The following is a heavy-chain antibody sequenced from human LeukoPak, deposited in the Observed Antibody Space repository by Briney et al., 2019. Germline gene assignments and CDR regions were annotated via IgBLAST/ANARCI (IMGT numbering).Heavy chain of an antibody. J-gene: IGHJ4*02. CDR1: GGSISSGDYY. CDR2: IYYGGST. Sequence: PSQTLSLTCTVSGGSISSGDYYWGWIRQPPGKGLEWIGSIYYGGSTYYNPSLKSRVTISVDTSRNQFSLKLSSVTAADTAVYYCARRSPAIPFDSWGQGTLVTVSS. CDR3: ARRSPAIPFDS. D-gene: IGHD2-21*02. V-gene: IGHV4-39*01.